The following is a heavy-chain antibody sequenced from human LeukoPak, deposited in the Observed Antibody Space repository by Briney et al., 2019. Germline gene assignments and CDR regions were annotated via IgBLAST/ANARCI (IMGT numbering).Heavy chain of an antibody. D-gene: IGHD3-22*01. J-gene: IGHJ4*02. Sequence: SVKVSCKASGGTFSSYAISWVRQAPGQGLEWIGRIIPIFGTANYAQKFQGRVAITTDESTSTAYMELSSLRSEDTAVYYCASGKRITMIVVALTSLDYWGQGTLVTVSS. V-gene: IGHV1-69*05. CDR1: GGTFSSYA. CDR2: IIPIFGTA. CDR3: ASGKRITMIVVALTSLDY.